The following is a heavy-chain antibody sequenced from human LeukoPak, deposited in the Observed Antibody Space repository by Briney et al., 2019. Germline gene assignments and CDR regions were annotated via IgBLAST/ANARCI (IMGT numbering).Heavy chain of an antibody. CDR1: GFTFRSYA. D-gene: IGHD3-22*01. J-gene: IGHJ4*02. Sequence: PGRSLRLSCAASGFTFRSYAMHWVRQAPGKGLEWVAVISYDGSNKYYADSVKGRFTISRDNSKNTLYLQMNSLRAEDTAVYYCARAERYYDSSGYYRYWGQGTLVTVSS. CDR2: ISYDGSNK. V-gene: IGHV3-30-3*01. CDR3: ARAERYYDSSGYYRY.